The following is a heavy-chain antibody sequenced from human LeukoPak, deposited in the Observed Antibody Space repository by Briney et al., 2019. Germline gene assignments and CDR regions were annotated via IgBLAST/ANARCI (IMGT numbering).Heavy chain of an antibody. CDR2: ISGSGGST. Sequence: GGSLRLSCAASGFTFSSYAMTWARQAPGKGLEWVSTISGSGGSTYYADSVKGRFTISRDNSKNTLYLQMNSLRAEDTAVYHCAKDRICSGGSCYFDYWGQGTLVTVSS. CDR1: GFTFSSYA. V-gene: IGHV3-23*01. D-gene: IGHD2-15*01. CDR3: AKDRICSGGSCYFDY. J-gene: IGHJ4*02.